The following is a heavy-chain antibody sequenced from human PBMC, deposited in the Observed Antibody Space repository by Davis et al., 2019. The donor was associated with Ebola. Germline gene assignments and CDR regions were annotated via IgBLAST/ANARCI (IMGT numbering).Heavy chain of an antibody. J-gene: IGHJ3*02. CDR2: MNPNSGNT. CDR3: ATDYGDSEDAFDI. D-gene: IGHD4-17*01. CDR1: GYTFTGYD. Sequence: AASVKVSCKASGYTFTGYDINWVRQATGQGLEWMGWMNPNSGNTGYAQKFQGRVTMTRNTSISTAYMELSSLRSEDTAVYYCATDYGDSEDAFDIWGQGTMVTVSS. V-gene: IGHV1-8*01.